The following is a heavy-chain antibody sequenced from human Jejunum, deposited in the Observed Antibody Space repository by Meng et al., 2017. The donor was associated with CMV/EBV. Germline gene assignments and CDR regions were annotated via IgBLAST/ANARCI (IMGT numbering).Heavy chain of an antibody. J-gene: IGHJ4*02. V-gene: IGHV4-39*07. CDR2: IYSSGST. CDR3: AKSFCSSSSCIAVGYFDY. Sequence: QLQLQESGPGLVKPSXTLSLTCTVSVGSLSSSSFYWGWIRQPPGKGLEWIGSIYSSGSTYYNPSLKSRITISVDTSKNQFSLKLSSVTAADTAVYYCAKSFCSSSSCIAVGYFDYSGQGTLGTVSS. D-gene: IGHD6-6*01. CDR1: VGSLSSSSFY.